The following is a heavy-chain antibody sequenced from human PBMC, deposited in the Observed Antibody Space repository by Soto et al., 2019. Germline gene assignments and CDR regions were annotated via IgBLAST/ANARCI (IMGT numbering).Heavy chain of an antibody. CDR3: AKDKMYNWNYFFEY. CDR1: GFNFRNYA. Sequence: PGGSLRLSCAASGFNFRNYAMSWVRQAPGKGPEWVSGISGSGSSTNYADSVKGRFTISRDNSKNMVYLQMNSLRDEDTAVYYCAKDKMYNWNYFFEYWGQGTLVTVSS. D-gene: IGHD1-7*01. J-gene: IGHJ4*02. V-gene: IGHV3-23*01. CDR2: ISGSGSST.